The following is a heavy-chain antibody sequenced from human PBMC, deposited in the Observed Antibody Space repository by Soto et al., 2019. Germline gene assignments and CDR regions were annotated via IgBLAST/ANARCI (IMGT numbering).Heavy chain of an antibody. CDR3: ARDRRRISARPGRCFDP. CDR1: GYTFTGYY. Sequence: ASVKVSCKASGYTFTGYYMHWVRQAPGQGLEGMGWINPNSGGTNYAQKLQGRVTMTRDTSISTAYMELSRLRSDDTAVYYCARDRRRISARPGRCFDPWGQGTLVTVSS. V-gene: IGHV1-2*02. CDR2: INPNSGGT. J-gene: IGHJ5*02. D-gene: IGHD6-6*01.